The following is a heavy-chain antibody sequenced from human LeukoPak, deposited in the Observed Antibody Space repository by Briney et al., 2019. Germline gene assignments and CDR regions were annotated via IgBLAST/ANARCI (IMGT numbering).Heavy chain of an antibody. V-gene: IGHV3-11*01. D-gene: IGHD1-1*01. CDR3: ARGTTGTTDFDY. J-gene: IGHJ4*02. CDR1: GFTFSDYY. Sequence: KSGGSLRLSCAVSGFTFSDYYMNWIRQAPGKGLEWVSYISTSGTTMSYADSVKGRFTISRDSAKNSLYLQMNSLRAEDTAVYYCARGTTGTTDFDYWGQGTLVTVSS. CDR2: ISTSGTTM.